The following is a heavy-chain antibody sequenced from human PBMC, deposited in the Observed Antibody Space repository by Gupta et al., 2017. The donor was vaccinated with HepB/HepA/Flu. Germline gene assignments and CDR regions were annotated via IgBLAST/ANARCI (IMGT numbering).Heavy chain of an antibody. CDR2: INPNSGGT. D-gene: IGHD2-2*01. CDR1: GYTFTGYY. J-gene: IGHJ4*02. V-gene: IGHV1-2*02. CDR3: ARDLYCSSTSCSRYFDY. Sequence: QVQLVQSGAEVKKPGASVKVSCKASGYTFTGYYMHWVRQAPGQGLEWMGWINPNSGGTNYAQKFQGRVTMTRDTSISTAYMELSRLRSDDTAVYYCARDLYCSSTSCSRYFDYWGQGTLVTVSS.